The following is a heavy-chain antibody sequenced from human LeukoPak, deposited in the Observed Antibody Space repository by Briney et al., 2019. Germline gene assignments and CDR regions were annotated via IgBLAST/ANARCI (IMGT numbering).Heavy chain of an antibody. CDR2: IWYDGNNK. Sequence: GRSLRLSCAASGFTFSNYGMHWVRQAPGKGLEWVAVIWYDGNNKYYADSVKGRFTISRDNSKNSLYLQMNSLRAEDTAVYYCARVGTAMVTWYYYYMDVWGKGTTVTVSS. V-gene: IGHV3-33*01. D-gene: IGHD5-18*01. CDR1: GFTFSNYG. J-gene: IGHJ6*03. CDR3: ARVGTAMVTWYYYYMDV.